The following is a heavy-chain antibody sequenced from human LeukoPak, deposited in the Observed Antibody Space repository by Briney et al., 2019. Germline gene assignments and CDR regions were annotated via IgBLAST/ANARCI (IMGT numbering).Heavy chain of an antibody. CDR1: GFTFEDYS. Sequence: GGSLRLSCAASGFTFEDYSMHWVRQAPGKGLEWVSGISWNSGNIGYADSVKGRFTISRDNAKNSLYLQMNSLRAEDTAVYYCARKNGLDYWGQGTLVTVSS. J-gene: IGHJ4*02. V-gene: IGHV3-9*01. CDR3: ARKNGLDY. CDR2: ISWNSGNI.